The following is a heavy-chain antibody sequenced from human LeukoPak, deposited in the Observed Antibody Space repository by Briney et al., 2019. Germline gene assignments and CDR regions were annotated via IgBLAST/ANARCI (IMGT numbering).Heavy chain of an antibody. CDR3: ARLRGDYIDY. CDR1: GFTFTNAW. J-gene: IGHJ4*02. D-gene: IGHD4-17*01. V-gene: IGHV3-33*08. CDR2: IWYDGSNK. Sequence: GGSLRLSFAASGFTFTNAWVNWVRQSPGRGLEWVAVIWYDGSNKYYADSVKGRFTISRDNSKNTLYLQMNSLRAEDTAVYYCARLRGDYIDYWGQGTLVTVSS.